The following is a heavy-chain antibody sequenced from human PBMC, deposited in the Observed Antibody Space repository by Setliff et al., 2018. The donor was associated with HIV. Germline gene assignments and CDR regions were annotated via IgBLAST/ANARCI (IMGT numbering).Heavy chain of an antibody. CDR1: GGSISNYY. V-gene: IGHV4-4*08. CDR2: IYTSGST. J-gene: IGHJ4*02. CDR3: ARGGVLRNFDWAY. Sequence: PSETLSLTCTVSGGSISNYYWSWIRQPPGKGLEWIGYIYTSGSTDYNPSLKSRVTISVDTSKNQFSLKLSSVTAADTAVYYCARGGVLRNFDWAYWGQGTLVTVSS. D-gene: IGHD3-9*01.